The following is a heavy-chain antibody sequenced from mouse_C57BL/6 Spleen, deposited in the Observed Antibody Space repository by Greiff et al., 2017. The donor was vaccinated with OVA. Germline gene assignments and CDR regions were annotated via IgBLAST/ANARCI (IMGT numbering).Heavy chain of an antibody. CDR2: IRSKSNNYAT. Sequence: EVQGVESGGGLVQPKGSLKLSCAASGFSFNTYAMNWVRQAPGKGLEWVARIRSKSNNYATYYADSVKDRVTNSRDDSENMLYLQMNNLNTEDTAMYYCVRHDSSGPFAYWGQGTLVTVSA. CDR1: GFSFNTYA. J-gene: IGHJ3*01. V-gene: IGHV10-1*01. CDR3: VRHDSSGPFAY. D-gene: IGHD3-2*02.